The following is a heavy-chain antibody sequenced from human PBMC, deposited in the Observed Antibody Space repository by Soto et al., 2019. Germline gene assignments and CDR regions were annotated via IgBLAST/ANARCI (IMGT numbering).Heavy chain of an antibody. CDR2: INPNSGGT. V-gene: IGHV1-2*04. J-gene: IGHJ6*03. CDR1: GYTFTGYY. Sequence: ASVKVSCKASGYTFTGYYMHWVRQAPGQGLEWMGWINPNSGGTNYAQKFQGWVTMTRDTSISTAYMELSRLRSDDTAVYYCAREGTTVTTGYYYYYMDVWDKGTTVTVSS. D-gene: IGHD4-17*01. CDR3: AREGTTVTTGYYYYYMDV.